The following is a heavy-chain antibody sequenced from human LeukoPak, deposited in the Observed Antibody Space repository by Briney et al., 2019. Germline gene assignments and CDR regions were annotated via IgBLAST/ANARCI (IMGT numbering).Heavy chain of an antibody. Sequence: GGSLRLSCAASGFTFSSYSMNWVRQAPGKGLEWVASISSCSSYIYHADTIRGRFTISRDNANTFLYRQRNRLRAEDTAVYYGAKETNGRHYDYWGQGTLLTVSS. V-gene: IGHV3-21*06. CDR1: GFTFSSYS. J-gene: IGHJ4*02. D-gene: IGHD1-14*01. CDR2: ISSCSSYI. CDR3: AKETNGRHYDY.